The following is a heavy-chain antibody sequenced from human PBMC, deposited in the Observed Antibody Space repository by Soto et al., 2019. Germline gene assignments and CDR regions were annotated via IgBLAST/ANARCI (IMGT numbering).Heavy chain of an antibody. Sequence: QVQLVQSGAEVKKPGSSVKVSCKASGGTFSSYAISWVRQAPGQGLEWMGGIIPIFGTANYAQKFQGRVTIAADESTSTAYMELSSLRSEDTAVYYCAGDRGYSSSWYSAVNWFDPWGQGTLVTVSS. D-gene: IGHD6-13*01. CDR3: AGDRGYSSSWYSAVNWFDP. CDR1: GGTFSSYA. J-gene: IGHJ5*02. V-gene: IGHV1-69*01. CDR2: IIPIFGTA.